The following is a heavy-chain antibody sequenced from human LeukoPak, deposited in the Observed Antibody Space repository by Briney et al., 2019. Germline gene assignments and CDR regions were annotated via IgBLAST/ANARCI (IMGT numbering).Heavy chain of an antibody. D-gene: IGHD3-10*01. Sequence: GGSLRLSCAASGFTFSSYSMNWVRQAPGKGLEWVSSISSSSSYIYYADSVKGRFTISRDNAKNSLYLQMNSLRAEDTAVYYCARNHYGLGSYYVVAGFDYWGQGTLVTVSS. CDR1: GFTFSSYS. CDR2: ISSSSSYI. V-gene: IGHV3-21*01. J-gene: IGHJ4*02. CDR3: ARNHYGLGSYYVVAGFDY.